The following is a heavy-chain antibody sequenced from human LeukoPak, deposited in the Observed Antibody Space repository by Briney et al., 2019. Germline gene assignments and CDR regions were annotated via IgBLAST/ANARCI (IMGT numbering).Heavy chain of an antibody. D-gene: IGHD2-2*01. CDR3: ARRGYCSSTSCYAVEFDY. CDR1: GYTFTCYG. V-gene: IGHV1-18*01. CDR2: ISAYNGNT. Sequence: ASVRVSCKASGYTFTCYGVSWVRRAPGQGLEWMGWISAYNGNTNYAQKLQGRVTMTTDTSTSTAYMELRSLRSDDTAVYYCARRGYCSSTSCYAVEFDYWGQGTLVTVSS. J-gene: IGHJ4*02.